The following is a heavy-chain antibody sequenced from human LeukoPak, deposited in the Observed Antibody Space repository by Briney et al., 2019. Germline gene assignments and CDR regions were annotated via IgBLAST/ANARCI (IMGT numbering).Heavy chain of an antibody. CDR1: GYTFTSYA. V-gene: IGHV1-3*01. Sequence: ASVKVSCKASGYTFTSYAMHWVRQAPGQRLEWMGWINAGNGNTKYSQKFQGRVIITRDTSASTAYMELSSLRSEDTAVYYCARVGGYYNPLIAYWGQGTLVTVSS. CDR3: ARVGGYYNPLIAY. D-gene: IGHD3-9*01. J-gene: IGHJ4*02. CDR2: INAGNGNT.